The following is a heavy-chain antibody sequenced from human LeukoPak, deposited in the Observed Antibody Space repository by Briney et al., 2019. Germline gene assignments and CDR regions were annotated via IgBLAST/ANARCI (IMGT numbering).Heavy chain of an antibody. V-gene: IGHV4-38-2*02. CDR1: GYSISSGYY. J-gene: IGHJ6*03. CDR3: ARRTYYYYMDV. CDR2: IYHSGST. D-gene: IGHD3/OR15-3a*01. Sequence: PSETLSLTCTVSGYSISSGYYWGWIRQPPGKGLEWIGSIYHSGSTYYNPSLKSRVTISVDTSKNQLSLKLSSVTAADTAVYYCARRTYYYYMDVWGKGTTVTVSS.